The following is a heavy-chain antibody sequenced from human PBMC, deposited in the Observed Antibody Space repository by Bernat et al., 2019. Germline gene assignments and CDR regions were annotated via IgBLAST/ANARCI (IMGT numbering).Heavy chain of an antibody. V-gene: IGHV1-18*01. CDR2: ISAYNGDT. CDR1: GYTFRNYG. CDR3: ARKGLRGSHFNSFGMDL. Sequence: QVQLVQSGPEVIKPGASVKVSCKASGYTFRNYGITWIRQAPGQGLEWMGWISAYNGDTEYAHKFQGRVNMTTDTSTRTAYLELRHLRSDDTALYFCARKGLRGSHFNSFGMDLWGQGTTVTVSS. J-gene: IGHJ6*02. D-gene: IGHD6-19*01.